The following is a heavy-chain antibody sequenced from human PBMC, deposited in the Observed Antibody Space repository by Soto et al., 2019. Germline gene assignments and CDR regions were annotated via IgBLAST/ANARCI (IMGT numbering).Heavy chain of an antibody. Sequence: QVQLVQSGAEVKKPESSVKVSCQAPGGTFSTYAISWVRQAPGQVLEWMGGNIPMFGTANYAQRFQDRVTITAAYATNTVYMELSSMRSEDTAVYFGARGIQLWLRRISYGDSGWGEGTLVTVSS. CDR2: NIPMFGTA. J-gene: IGHJ1*01. CDR1: GGTFSTYA. CDR3: ARGIQLWLRRISYGDSG. V-gene: IGHV1-69*12. D-gene: IGHD5-18*01.